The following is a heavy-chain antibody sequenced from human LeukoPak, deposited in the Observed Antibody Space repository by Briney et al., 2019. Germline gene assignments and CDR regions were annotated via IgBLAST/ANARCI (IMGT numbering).Heavy chain of an antibody. CDR2: IYPGDSDT. Sequence: ESLKISCKGSGYSFTSYWIGWVRQMPGKGLEWMGIIYPGDSDTRYSPSFEGQVTISADKSISTAYLQWSSLKASDTAMYYCARQDGYSSGWYHAFDIWGQGTMVTVSS. D-gene: IGHD6-19*01. V-gene: IGHV5-51*01. CDR3: ARQDGYSSGWYHAFDI. J-gene: IGHJ3*02. CDR1: GYSFTSYW.